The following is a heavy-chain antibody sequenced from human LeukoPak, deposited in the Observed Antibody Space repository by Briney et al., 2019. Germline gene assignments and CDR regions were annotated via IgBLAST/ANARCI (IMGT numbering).Heavy chain of an antibody. D-gene: IGHD5-24*01. J-gene: IGHJ3*02. CDR2: VSYDGTNK. CDR3: ARRMAANAFDI. V-gene: IGHV3-30-3*01. CDR1: GFTFSIYT. Sequence: GGSLRLSCAASGFTFSIYTMHWVRQAPGKGLEWVAFVSYDGTNKNYADSVKGRFTISRDNSKNTLYLQMNSLRTEDTAVYYCARRMAANAFDIWGQGTMVTVSS.